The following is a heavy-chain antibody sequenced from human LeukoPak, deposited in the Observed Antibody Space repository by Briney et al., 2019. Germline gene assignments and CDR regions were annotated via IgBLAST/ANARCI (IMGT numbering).Heavy chain of an antibody. D-gene: IGHD2-21*02. J-gene: IGHJ4*02. CDR3: AKDRLLNCRGDCYIFDY. V-gene: IGHV3-53*01. CDR1: GFTVSSNS. Sequence: PGGSLRLSCTVSGFTVSSNSMSWVRQAPGKGLEWVSFIYSDNTHYSDSVKGRFTISRDNSKNTLYLQVNGLRTEDTAVYYCAKDRLLNCRGDCYIFDYWGQGTVVTVSS. CDR2: IYSDNT.